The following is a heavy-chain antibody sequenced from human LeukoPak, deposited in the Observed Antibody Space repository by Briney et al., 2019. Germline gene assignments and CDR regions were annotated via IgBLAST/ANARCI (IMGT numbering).Heavy chain of an antibody. V-gene: IGHV4-4*07. CDR2: IYTSEST. Sequence: PSETLSLTCTVSGGSISSYYWSWIRQPAGEGMEWIGRIYTSESTNYNPSLKSRVTISVDKSKNQFSLKLSSVTAADTAVYYCARSSGWYYFDYWGQGTLVTVSS. CDR3: ARSSGWYYFDY. D-gene: IGHD6-19*01. J-gene: IGHJ4*02. CDR1: GGSISSYY.